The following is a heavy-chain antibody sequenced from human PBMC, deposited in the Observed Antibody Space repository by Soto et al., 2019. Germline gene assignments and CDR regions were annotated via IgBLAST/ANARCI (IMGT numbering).Heavy chain of an antibody. CDR1: GYSFNNYW. CDR3: ARRSSGWYSFDY. D-gene: IGHD6-19*01. J-gene: IGHJ4*02. CDR2: IYLADSDT. V-gene: IGHV5-51*01. Sequence: GESLKISCQGSGYSFNNYWIGWVRQMPGKGLEWMGIIYLADSDTTYSPSFQGQVTISADKSISTAYLQWSSLKASDTAIYYCARRSSGWYSFDYWGQGTLVTVSS.